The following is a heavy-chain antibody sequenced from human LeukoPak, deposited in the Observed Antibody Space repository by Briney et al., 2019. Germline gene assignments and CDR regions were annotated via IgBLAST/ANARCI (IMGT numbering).Heavy chain of an antibody. Sequence: GGSLRLSCAASGFTFSSYWMNWARQAPGKGLEWVASINHNGNVNYYVDSVKGRFTISRDNSKNTLYLQMNSLRAEDTAVYYCAREEYYYDSSGYYQYFDYWGQGTLVTVSS. D-gene: IGHD3-22*01. CDR2: INHNGNVN. CDR3: AREEYYYDSSGYYQYFDY. V-gene: IGHV3-7*03. CDR1: GFTFSSYW. J-gene: IGHJ4*02.